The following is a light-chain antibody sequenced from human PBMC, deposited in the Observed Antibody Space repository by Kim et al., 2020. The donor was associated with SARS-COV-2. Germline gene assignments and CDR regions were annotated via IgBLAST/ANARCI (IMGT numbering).Light chain of an antibody. Sequence: LSPGERATLSCRASQGVSSYLAWYQQKPGQAPRLLIYDADTRATGIPARFSGSGSGTDFTLTISSLEPEDFAVYYCQQRSNWPLTFGGGTKVDIK. V-gene: IGKV3-11*01. J-gene: IGKJ4*01. CDR3: QQRSNWPLT. CDR2: DAD. CDR1: QGVSSY.